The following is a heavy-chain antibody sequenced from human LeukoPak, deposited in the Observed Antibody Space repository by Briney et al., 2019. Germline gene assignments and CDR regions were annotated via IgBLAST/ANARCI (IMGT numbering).Heavy chain of an antibody. CDR3: ARSTALVGDDWVDP. J-gene: IGHJ5*02. CDR1: GDSVSSNSAA. D-gene: IGHD2-21*01. Sequence: SQTLSLTCAISGDSVSSNSAAWNWIRQSPSRGLEWLGRTVYRSKWYYDYAVSVQSRVTINADTSKNQFSLHLNSATPEDTAVYYCARSTALVGDDWVDPWGQGTLVTVSS. CDR2: TVYRSKWYY. V-gene: IGHV6-1*01.